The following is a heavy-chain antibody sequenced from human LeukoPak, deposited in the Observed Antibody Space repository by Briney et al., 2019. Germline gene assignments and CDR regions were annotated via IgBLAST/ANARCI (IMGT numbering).Heavy chain of an antibody. D-gene: IGHD3-16*01. CDR3: ARGRWGSYYDY. J-gene: IGHJ4*02. CDR1: GGSISSYY. Sequence: SETPSLTCTVSGGSISSYYWSWIRQPPGKGLEWIGYIYYSGSTNYNPSLKSRVTISVDTSKNQFSLKLSSVTAADTAVYYCARGRWGSYYDYWGQGTLVTVSS. V-gene: IGHV4-59*01. CDR2: IYYSGST.